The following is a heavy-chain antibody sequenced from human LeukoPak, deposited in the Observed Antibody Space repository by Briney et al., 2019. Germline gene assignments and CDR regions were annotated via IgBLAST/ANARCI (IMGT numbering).Heavy chain of an antibody. Sequence: SVKVSCKASAYTFTGYYIHWVRQAPGQGLEWVGGVIPVFETVDHAQKFQGRVKITADKSTSTVYMEMSNLRSEDTAMYYCARIPFSGYEYRGFAYWGQGTLVTVSS. J-gene: IGHJ4*02. D-gene: IGHD5-12*01. V-gene: IGHV1-69*06. CDR3: ARIPFSGYEYRGFAY. CDR1: AYTFTGYY. CDR2: VIPVFETV.